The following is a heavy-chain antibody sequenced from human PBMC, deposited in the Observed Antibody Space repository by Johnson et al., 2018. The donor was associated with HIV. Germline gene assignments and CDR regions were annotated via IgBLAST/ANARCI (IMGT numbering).Heavy chain of an antibody. J-gene: IGHJ3*02. Sequence: QVQLVESGGGVVQPGMSLRLSCAASGFTFSSYAMHWVRQAPGKGLEWVALISYDGANKYYADSVKGRFTISRDNSKNTLYLQMNSLRAGDSAVYYCARVGGSWMLDAFDIWGQGTMVTVSS. CDR3: ARVGGSWMLDAFDI. CDR1: GFTFSSYA. CDR2: ISYDGANK. V-gene: IGHV3-30-3*01. D-gene: IGHD3-10*01.